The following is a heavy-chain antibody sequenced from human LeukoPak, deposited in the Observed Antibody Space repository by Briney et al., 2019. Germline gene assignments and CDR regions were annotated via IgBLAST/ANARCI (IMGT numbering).Heavy chain of an antibody. CDR2: IYYSGST. D-gene: IGHD6-19*01. CDR3: ASGKGSSGWYYFDY. J-gene: IGHJ4*02. V-gene: IGHV4-61*08. CDR1: GGSISSGGYY. Sequence: SETLSLTCAVSGGSISSGGYYWSWIRQPPGKGLEWIGYIYYSGSTNYNPSLKSRVTISVDTSKNQFSLKLSSVTAADTAVYYCASGKGSSGWYYFDYWGQGTLVTVSS.